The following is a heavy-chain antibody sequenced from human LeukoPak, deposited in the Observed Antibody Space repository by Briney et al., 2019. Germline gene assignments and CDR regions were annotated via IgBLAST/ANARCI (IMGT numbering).Heavy chain of an antibody. CDR2: SRINVGST. J-gene: IGHJ3*02. D-gene: IGHD3-22*01. Sequence: PGGSLRLACAAAGFTFSSCAMHWVRQAPGNGLEYVSASRINVGSTYYANSVKGRFTISRDNSKNTLYLQMGSLRAEDMAVYYCARSMRGAYYYDSSGSFDIWGQGTMVTVSS. CDR3: ARSMRGAYYYDSSGSFDI. CDR1: GFTFSSCA. V-gene: IGHV3-64*01.